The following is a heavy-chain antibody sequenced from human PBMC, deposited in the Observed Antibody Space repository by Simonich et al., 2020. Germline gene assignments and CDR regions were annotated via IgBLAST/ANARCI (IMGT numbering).Heavy chain of an antibody. CDR1: GGSFSGYY. CDR3: ARGGLVNYDILTGYHNWFDP. CDR2: INHSGST. Sequence: QVQLQQWGAGLLKPSETLSLTCAVSGGSFSGYYWSWTRQPPGKGLEWFGEINHSGSTNYNPSLKSRVTISVDTSKNQFSLKLSSVTAADTAVYYCARGGLVNYDILTGYHNWFDPWGQGTLVTVSS. J-gene: IGHJ5*02. V-gene: IGHV4-34*01. D-gene: IGHD3-9*01.